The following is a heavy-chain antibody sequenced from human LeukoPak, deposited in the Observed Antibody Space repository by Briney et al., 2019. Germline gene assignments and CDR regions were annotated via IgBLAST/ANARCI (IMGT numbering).Heavy chain of an antibody. D-gene: IGHD3-9*01. Sequence: SETLSLTCAVSGGSISSGGYSWSWIRQPPGKGLEWIGYIYHSGSTYYSPSLKSRVTISVDRSKNQFSLKLSSVTAADTAVYYCARSSLDDYYYYGMDVWGQGTTVTVSS. V-gene: IGHV4-30-2*01. CDR1: GGSISSGGYS. J-gene: IGHJ6*02. CDR2: IYHSGST. CDR3: ARSSLDDYYYYGMDV.